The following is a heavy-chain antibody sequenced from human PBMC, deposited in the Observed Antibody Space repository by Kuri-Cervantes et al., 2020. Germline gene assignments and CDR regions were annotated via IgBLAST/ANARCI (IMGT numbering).Heavy chain of an antibody. Sequence: LSPTCPASGFTFSSYAMHWVRPAAGKGLEWVAVISYDGSNKYYADSVKGRFTISRDNSKNTLYLQMNSLRAEDTAVYYCARDLLRAAAGTLDYWGQGTLVTVSS. D-gene: IGHD6-13*01. CDR1: GFTFSSYA. CDR3: ARDLLRAAAGTLDY. J-gene: IGHJ4*02. V-gene: IGHV3-30-3*01. CDR2: ISYDGSNK.